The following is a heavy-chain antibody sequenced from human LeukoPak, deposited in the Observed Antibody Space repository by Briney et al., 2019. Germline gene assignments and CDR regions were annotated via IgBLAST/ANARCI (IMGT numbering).Heavy chain of an antibody. CDR3: ARAGDILTGYYKGLEGAFDI. D-gene: IGHD3-9*01. J-gene: IGHJ3*02. CDR2: IYTSGST. Sequence: SETLSLTCTVSGGSISSYHWSWLRQPAGKGLEWLGRIYTSGSTNYNPSLKSRVTMSVDTSKNQFSLKLSSVTAADTAVYYCARAGDILTGYYKGLEGAFDIWGQGTMVTVSS. V-gene: IGHV4-4*07. CDR1: GGSISSYH.